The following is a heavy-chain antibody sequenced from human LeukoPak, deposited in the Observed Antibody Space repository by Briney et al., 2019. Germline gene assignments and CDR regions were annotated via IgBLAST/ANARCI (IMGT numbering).Heavy chain of an antibody. Sequence: GGSLRLSCAASGFTVSSNYMSWVRQAPGKGREWVSVIYSGGSTYYADSVKGRFTISRDNSKNTLYLQMNSLRAEDTAVYYCARDMYGSGSTGGYWGQGTLVTVSS. D-gene: IGHD3-10*01. CDR2: IYSGGST. J-gene: IGHJ4*02. CDR3: ARDMYGSGSTGGY. V-gene: IGHV3-66*01. CDR1: GFTVSSNY.